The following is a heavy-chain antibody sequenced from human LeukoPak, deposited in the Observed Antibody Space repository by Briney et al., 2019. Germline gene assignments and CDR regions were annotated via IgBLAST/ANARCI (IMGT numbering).Heavy chain of an antibody. CDR3: ARQYQLLYLDY. Sequence: SETLSLTCTVSGGSISSTNYYWGWIHQPPGKGLEWIGSFYYSGSTHYNPSLKSRVTISVDTSKNQFSLNLSSVTAADTAVYYCARQYQLLYLDYWGQGTLVTVSS. D-gene: IGHD2-2*01. J-gene: IGHJ4*02. CDR1: GGSISSTNYY. CDR2: FYYSGST. V-gene: IGHV4-39*01.